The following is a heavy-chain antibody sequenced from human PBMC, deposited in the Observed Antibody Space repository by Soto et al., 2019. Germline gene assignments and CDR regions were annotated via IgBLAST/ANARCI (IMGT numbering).Heavy chain of an antibody. CDR3: ASRPNSPTVAHY. J-gene: IGHJ4*02. Sequence: QLQLQESGPGLVKPSETLSLTCTVSGGSISSSSYYWGWIRQPPGKGLEWIGSIYYSGSTYYNPSLKSRVTISVDTSKTQCSPKLISVTAADTAVYYCASRPNSPTVAHYWGQGTLVTVSS. D-gene: IGHD4-17*01. CDR2: IYYSGST. V-gene: IGHV4-39*01. CDR1: GGSISSSSYY.